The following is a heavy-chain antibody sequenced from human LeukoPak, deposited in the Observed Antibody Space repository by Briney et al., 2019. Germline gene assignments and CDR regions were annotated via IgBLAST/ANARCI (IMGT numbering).Heavy chain of an antibody. CDR1: GGSISSSSYY. J-gene: IGHJ4*02. Sequence: SETLSLTCTVSGGSISSSSYYWGWIRQPPGKGLEWIGSIYYSGSTYYNPSLKSRVTISVDKSNNQFSLKLNSVTAADTALYYCASAEPRGSNWYPYWGQGTLVTVSS. CDR2: IYYSGST. CDR3: ASAEPRGSNWYPY. V-gene: IGHV4-39*07. D-gene: IGHD6-13*01.